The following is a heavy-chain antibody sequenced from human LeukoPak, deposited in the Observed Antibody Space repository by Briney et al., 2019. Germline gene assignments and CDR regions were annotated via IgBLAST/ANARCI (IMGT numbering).Heavy chain of an antibody. D-gene: IGHD6-13*01. CDR1: GYSISSGYY. CDR2: IYQSGST. V-gene: IGHV4-38-2*01. Sequence: PSETLSLTCAVSGYSISSGYYWGWIRQPPGKKLEWIGSIYQSGSTYYNPSLKSRVTISVDTSKNQFSLKLSSVTAADTGVYYCARHVSSSSDWFDPWGQGTLVTVSS. CDR3: ARHVSSSSDWFDP. J-gene: IGHJ5*02.